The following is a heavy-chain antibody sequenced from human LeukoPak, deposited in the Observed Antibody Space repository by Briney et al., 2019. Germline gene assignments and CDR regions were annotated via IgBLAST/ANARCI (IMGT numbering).Heavy chain of an antibody. CDR2: INAGNGNT. Sequence: ASVKVSCKASGYTFTSYDINWVRQATGQGLEWMGWINAGNGNTKYSQEFQGRVTITRDTSASTAYMELSSLRSEDMAVYYCARGLGGANVFDYWGQGTLVTVSS. D-gene: IGHD3-16*01. CDR1: GYTFTSYD. CDR3: ARGLGGANVFDY. J-gene: IGHJ4*02. V-gene: IGHV1-3*03.